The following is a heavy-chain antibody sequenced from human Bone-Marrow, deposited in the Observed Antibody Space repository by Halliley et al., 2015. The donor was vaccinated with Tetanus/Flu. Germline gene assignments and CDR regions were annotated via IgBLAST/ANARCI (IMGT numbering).Heavy chain of an antibody. CDR3: AGVAQDAFDI. CDR2: ITANNGST. Sequence: GLEWMGWITANNGSTYYSQKFQGRVTMTTDTFTDTAYLELRSLRYDDTAVYYCAGVAQDAFDIWGHGTRVTVTS. V-gene: IGHV1-18*01. J-gene: IGHJ3*02.